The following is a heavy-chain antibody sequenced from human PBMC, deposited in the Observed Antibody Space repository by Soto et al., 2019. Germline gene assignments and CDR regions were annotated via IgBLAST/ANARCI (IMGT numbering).Heavy chain of an antibody. J-gene: IGHJ4*02. D-gene: IGHD3-10*01. CDR2: INHSGST. CDR1: GGSFSGYY. V-gene: IGHV4-34*01. CDR3: APRVTMVRGAYFDY. Sequence: SETLSLTCAVYGGSFSGYYWSWIRQPPGKGLEWIGEINHSGSTNYNPSLKSRVTISIDTSKNQFSLKLSSVTAADAAMYYCAPRVTMVRGAYFDYWGQGTLVTVSS.